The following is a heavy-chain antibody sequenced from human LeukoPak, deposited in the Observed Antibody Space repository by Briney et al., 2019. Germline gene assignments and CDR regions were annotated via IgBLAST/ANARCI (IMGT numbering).Heavy chain of an antibody. V-gene: IGHV1-18*01. CDR1: GYTLSSYG. CDR2: ISGYNGNT. Sequence: GASVKVSCKAFGYTLSSYGINWVRQAPGQGLEWMGWISGYNGNTRYAQKFQGRVTLTTDTSTSTAYMEVRSLRSDDTAIYYCARGERFGELSSPDYWGQGTLVTVSS. D-gene: IGHD3-10*01. CDR3: ARGERFGELSSPDY. J-gene: IGHJ4*02.